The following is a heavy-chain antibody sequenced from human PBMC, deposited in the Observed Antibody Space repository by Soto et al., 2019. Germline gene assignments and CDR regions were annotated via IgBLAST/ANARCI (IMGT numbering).Heavy chain of an antibody. D-gene: IGHD4-17*01. Sequence: ASVKVSCKXSGGTFSSYAISWVRQAPGQGLEWMGGIIPIFGTANYAQKFQGRVTITADESTSTAYMELSSLRSEDTAVYYCARERKTVTTYYYYGMDVWGQGTTVTVSS. CDR2: IIPIFGTA. J-gene: IGHJ6*02. V-gene: IGHV1-69*13. CDR1: GGTFSSYA. CDR3: ARERKTVTTYYYYGMDV.